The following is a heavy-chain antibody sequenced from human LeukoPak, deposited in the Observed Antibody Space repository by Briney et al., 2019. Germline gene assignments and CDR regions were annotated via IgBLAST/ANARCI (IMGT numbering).Heavy chain of an antibody. CDR2: IYYSGST. CDR3: ARGDCSSTICYSPMDV. D-gene: IGHD2-2*01. V-gene: IGHV4-39*01. J-gene: IGHJ6*03. Sequence: KPSETLSLTCAVSGGSISSNSYYWGWIRQPPGKGLEWIGSIYYSGSTYYNPSLKSRVTISVDTSKNQFSLKLSSVTAADTAVYYCARGDCSSTICYSPMDVWGKGTTVTVSS. CDR1: GGSISSNSYY.